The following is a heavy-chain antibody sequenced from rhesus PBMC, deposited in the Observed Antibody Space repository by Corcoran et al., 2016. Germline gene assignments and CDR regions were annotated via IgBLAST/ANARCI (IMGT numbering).Heavy chain of an antibody. J-gene: IGHJ4*01. CDR1: GGSISSNY. D-gene: IGHD2-15*01. Sequence: QVQLQESGPGLVKPSETLSLTCAVSGGSISSNYWSWIRQAPGKGLEWIGRSYGSGGSTDYNPSRKSRVTISPDTAKNQFSLKLSSVTAADTAVYYCARDVVRLNFDYWGQGVLVTVSS. CDR2: SYGSGGST. CDR3: ARDVVRLNFDY. V-gene: IGHV4-160*01.